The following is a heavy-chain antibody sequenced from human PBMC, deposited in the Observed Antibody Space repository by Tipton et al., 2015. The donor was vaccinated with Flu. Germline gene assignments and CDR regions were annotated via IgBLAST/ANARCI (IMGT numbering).Heavy chain of an antibody. J-gene: IGHJ4*02. V-gene: IGHV3-33*01. CDR2: IWYDGSNK. CDR3: ARGDVGYCSSTSCYTGHDY. Sequence: SGFTFSSYGMHWVRQAPGKGLEWVAVIWYDGSNKYYADSVKGRFTISRDNSKNTLYLQMNSLGAEDTAVYYCARGDVGYCSSTSCYTGHDYWGQGTLVTVSS. CDR1: GFTFSSYG. D-gene: IGHD2-2*02.